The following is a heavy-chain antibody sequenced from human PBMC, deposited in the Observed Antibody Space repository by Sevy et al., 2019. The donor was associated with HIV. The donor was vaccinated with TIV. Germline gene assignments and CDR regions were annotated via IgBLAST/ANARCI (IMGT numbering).Heavy chain of an antibody. CDR1: GYSLSKLS. CDR2: LDPGNGEI. J-gene: IGHJ5*02. D-gene: IGHD2-15*01. V-gene: IGHV1-24*01. Sequence: ASVKVSCKVFGYSLSKLSMHWVRQAPGKGLEWMGSLDPGNGEITYAQTLQGRVTMTEDTWTDTAYMERSSLTSEDTATYYCATVGLGYYSGSSYYQGDWFDPWGQGTLVTVSS. CDR3: ATVGLGYYSGSSYYQGDWFDP.